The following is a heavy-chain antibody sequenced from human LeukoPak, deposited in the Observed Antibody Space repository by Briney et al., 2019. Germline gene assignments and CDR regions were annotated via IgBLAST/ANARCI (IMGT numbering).Heavy chain of an antibody. D-gene: IGHD3-10*01. J-gene: IGHJ4*02. V-gene: IGHV3-74*01. CDR2: ISYDGIST. CDR3: AKGAGLWFGQEYYFDY. Sequence: PGGSLRLSCAASVLTFSRYWMHWVRQAPGKGLVWVSRISYDGISTNYADSVKGRFTISRDNSKNTLYLQMNSLRAEDTAVYYCAKGAGLWFGQEYYFDYWGQGTLVTVSS. CDR1: VLTFSRYW.